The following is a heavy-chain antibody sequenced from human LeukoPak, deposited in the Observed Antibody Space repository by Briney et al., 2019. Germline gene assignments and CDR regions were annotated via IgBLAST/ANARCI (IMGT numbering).Heavy chain of an antibody. CDR1: GGSISSSNYY. CDR3: APGSPSTGYYYY. CDR2: IYYSGST. J-gene: IGHJ4*02. Sequence: SETLSLTCSVSGGSISSSNYYWARIRQPPGKGLEWIGSIYYSGSTYYSPSLKSRVTVSVDTSKNQFSLKMTSVTAADTAVYFCAPGSPSTGYYYYWGQGTLVTVSS. D-gene: IGHD3-22*01. V-gene: IGHV4-39*01.